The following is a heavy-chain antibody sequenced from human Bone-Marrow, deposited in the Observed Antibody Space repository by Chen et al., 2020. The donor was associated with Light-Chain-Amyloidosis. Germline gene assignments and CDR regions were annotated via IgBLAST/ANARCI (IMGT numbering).Heavy chain of an antibody. CDR3: ARGRPGDGDCLDY. J-gene: IGHJ4*02. CDR2: MRYDDRDK. CDR1: GFTFSTSA. D-gene: IGHD4-17*01. V-gene: IGHV3-30*02. Sequence: QVQLVESGGGVVQPGGSLRLSCVASGFTFSTSAMHWVRQAPGKGLEWVAFMRYDDRDKYYADSVKGRFTISRDNAKNSLHLQMNSVRAEDTAVYYCARGRPGDGDCLDYWGQGTLVTVSS.